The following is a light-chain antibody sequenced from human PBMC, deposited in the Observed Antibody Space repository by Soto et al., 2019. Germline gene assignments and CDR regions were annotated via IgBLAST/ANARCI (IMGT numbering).Light chain of an antibody. V-gene: IGKV3-20*01. CDR1: QSVDTTC. J-gene: IGKJ1*01. CDR2: GAS. CDR3: QQYMSSVT. Sequence: EIVLTQSPGSLSLSPGQRATLSCRASQSVDTTCFAWYQKKPGQAPTLLIQGASKRATGIPDRFSGSGSGTDFTLIISRLEPEDFAVYYCQQYMSSVTFGQGAKVEIK.